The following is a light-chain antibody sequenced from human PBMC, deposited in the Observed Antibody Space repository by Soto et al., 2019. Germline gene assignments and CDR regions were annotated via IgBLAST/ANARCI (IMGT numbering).Light chain of an antibody. V-gene: IGKV1-5*03. CDR3: QHYGSSSPWT. Sequence: DIQMTQSPSTLSASVGDRVTITCRASQSVGSWLAWYQQKPGKAPNILTYKASSLESGVPSGFSGSGSGTEFSLAVSSLQPDDFASYHCQHYGSSSPWTFGQGTKVEIK. CDR1: QSVGSW. CDR2: KAS. J-gene: IGKJ1*01.